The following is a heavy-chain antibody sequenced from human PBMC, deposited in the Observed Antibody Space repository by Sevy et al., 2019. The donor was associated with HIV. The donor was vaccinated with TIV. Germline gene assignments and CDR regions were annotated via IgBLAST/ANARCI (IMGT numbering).Heavy chain of an antibody. J-gene: IGHJ4*02. CDR2: INPNSGGT. V-gene: IGHV1-2*02. CDR1: GYTFTGYY. CDR3: ARGGGYDYYRHFDY. Sequence: ASVKVSCKASGYTFTGYYMHWVRQAPGQGLEWMGWINPNSGGTNYAQKFQGRDTMTRDTSISTAYMELSRLRSDDTAVYYCARGGGYDYYRHFDYWGQGTLVTVSS. D-gene: IGHD5-12*01.